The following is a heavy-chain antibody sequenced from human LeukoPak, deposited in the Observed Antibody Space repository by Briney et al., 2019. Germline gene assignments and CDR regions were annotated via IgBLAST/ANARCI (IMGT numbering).Heavy chain of an antibody. CDR3: ARTPLRHDFWSGAGYYGMDV. Sequence: PSETLSLTCTVSGGSISSYDWSWIRQPPGKGLEWIGYIYYSGSTNYNPSLKSRVTISVDTSKNQFSLKLSSVTAADTAVYYCARTPLRHDFWSGAGYYGMDVWGQGTTVTVSS. V-gene: IGHV4-59*01. CDR2: IYYSGST. D-gene: IGHD3-3*01. J-gene: IGHJ6*02. CDR1: GGSISSYD.